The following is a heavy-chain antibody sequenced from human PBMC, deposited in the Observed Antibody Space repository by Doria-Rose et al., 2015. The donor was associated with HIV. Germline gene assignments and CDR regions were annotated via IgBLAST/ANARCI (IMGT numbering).Heavy chain of an antibody. CDR2: ISSTSAYI. J-gene: IGHJ4*02. CDR1: GFTFSSHR. D-gene: IGHD3-10*01. V-gene: IGHV3-21*01. CDR3: ATGVTLDY. Sequence: VQLVQSGGGLVRPGGSLRLSCATSGFTFSSHRINWVRQAPGKGLEWVSSISSTSAYINYADSVRSRFTSSRDNARNSLYLQMDSLRAEYTAIYYCATGVTLDYWGQGTLVTVSS.